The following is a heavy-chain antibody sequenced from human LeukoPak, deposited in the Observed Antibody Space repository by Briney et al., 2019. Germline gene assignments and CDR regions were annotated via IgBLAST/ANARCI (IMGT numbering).Heavy chain of an antibody. CDR2: INSDGSST. V-gene: IGHV3-74*01. J-gene: IGHJ5*02. Sequence: GGSLRLSCAASGFTFSSYWMHWVRQAPGKGLVWVSRINSDGSSTSHADSVKGRFTISRDNAKNTLYLQMNSLRAEDTAVYYCARVLYDFWSGYYDWTNNWFDPWGQGTLVTVSS. CDR1: GFTFSSYW. D-gene: IGHD3-3*01. CDR3: ARVLYDFWSGYYDWTNNWFDP.